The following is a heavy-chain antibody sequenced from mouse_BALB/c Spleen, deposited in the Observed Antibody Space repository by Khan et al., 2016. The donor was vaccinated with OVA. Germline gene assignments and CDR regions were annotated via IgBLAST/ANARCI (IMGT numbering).Heavy chain of an antibody. V-gene: IGHV9-2-1*01. CDR1: GYTFTDYS. Sequence: QIQLVQSGPELKKPGETVKISCKASGYTFTDYSMHWVKQAPGKGLKWMGWINTETGEPTYADDFNGRFAFSLETSASTAYLQINNLKNEDTATYFCARDRYDYFDYWGQGTTLTVSS. CDR3: ARDRYDYFDY. CDR2: INTETGEP. D-gene: IGHD2-14*01. J-gene: IGHJ2*01.